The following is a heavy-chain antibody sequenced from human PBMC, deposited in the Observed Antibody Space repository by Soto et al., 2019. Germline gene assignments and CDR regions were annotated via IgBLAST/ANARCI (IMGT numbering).Heavy chain of an antibody. D-gene: IGHD6-13*01. V-gene: IGHV4-31*03. CDR3: ANLLIRRRGGTIAAAGTSDFQH. CDR1: GGSISSGGYY. Sequence: QVQLQESGPGLVKPSQTLSLTCTVSGGSISSGGYYWSWIRQHPGKGLEWIGYIYYSGSTYYNPSLKSRVTISVATAKKQFSLKLSSVTAADTDVYYCANLLIRRRGGTIAAAGTSDFQHWGQGTLVTVSS. CDR2: IYYSGST. J-gene: IGHJ1*01.